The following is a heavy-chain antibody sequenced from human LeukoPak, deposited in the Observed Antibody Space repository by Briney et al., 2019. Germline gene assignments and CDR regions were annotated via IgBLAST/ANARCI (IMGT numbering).Heavy chain of an antibody. CDR3: ARDLGRGNTPFDY. J-gene: IGHJ4*02. CDR1: GFTFSSYG. V-gene: IGHV3-33*01. Sequence: PGRSLRLSCAASGFTFSSYGMHWVRQAPVKGLEWVAVIWDDGSKKYYADSEKGRFTISRDNSKNTVYLQMNSLRAEDTALYYCARDLGRGNTPFDYWGQGTLVTVSS. D-gene: IGHD3-16*01. CDR2: IWDDGSKK.